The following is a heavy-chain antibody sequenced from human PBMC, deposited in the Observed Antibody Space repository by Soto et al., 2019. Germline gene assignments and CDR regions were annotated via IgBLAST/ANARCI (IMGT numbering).Heavy chain of an antibody. Sequence: EVQLVESGGGLVHPGGSLRLSCAASGFTFSRYGMNWVRQAPGKGLEWVSYISSSSSTLYYAESVKGRFTISRDNAKNSLYLQMNSLRAEDTAAYNCARESCSGVSGYLYYYYHYQDVCGKGTTLTVSS. CDR2: ISSSSSTL. D-gene: IGHD2-15*01. J-gene: IGHJ6*03. V-gene: IGHV3-48*01. CDR1: GFTFSRYG. CDR3: ARESCSGVSGYLYYYYHYQDV.